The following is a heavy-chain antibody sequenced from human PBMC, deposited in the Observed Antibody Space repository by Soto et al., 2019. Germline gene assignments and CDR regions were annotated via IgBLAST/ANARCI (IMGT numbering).Heavy chain of an antibody. D-gene: IGHD2-2*01. CDR1: GFTFSSYD. CDR3: ARAVGLPAAINLYRPGYYGMDV. J-gene: IGHJ6*02. Sequence: TGRSKRLSCAASGFTFSSYDMHWISQATGKGLEWVSAIGTAGDTYYPGSVKGRFTISRENAKNSLYLQMNSLRAGDTAVYYCARAVGLPAAINLYRPGYYGMDVWGQGTTVTVSS. CDR2: IGTAGDT. V-gene: IGHV3-13*04.